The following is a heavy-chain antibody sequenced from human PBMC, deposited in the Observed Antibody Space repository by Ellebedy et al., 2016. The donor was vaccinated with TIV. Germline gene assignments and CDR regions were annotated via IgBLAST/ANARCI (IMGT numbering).Heavy chain of an antibody. J-gene: IGHJ6*02. CDR1: GGSISSYY. CDR3: ARDGCSGGSCYWYYYYGMDV. V-gene: IGHV4-4*07. CDR2: MYTNGST. Sequence: PSETLSLTCTVSGGSISSYYWSWIRQPAGKGLEWIGRMYTNGSTNYNSSLKSRVTMSVDTSKNQLSLKLSSVNAADTAVYYCARDGCSGGSCYWYYYYGMDVWGQGTTVTVSS. D-gene: IGHD2-15*01.